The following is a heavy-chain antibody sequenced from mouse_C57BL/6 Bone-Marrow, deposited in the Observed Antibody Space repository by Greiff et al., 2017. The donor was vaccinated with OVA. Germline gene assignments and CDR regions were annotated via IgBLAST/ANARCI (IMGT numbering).Heavy chain of an antibody. J-gene: IGHJ3*01. CDR1: GYTFTSYW. D-gene: IGHD2-3*01. V-gene: IGHV1-59*01. Sequence: QVQLQQPGAELVRPGTSVKLSCKASGYTFTSYWMHWVKQRPGQGLEWIGVIDPSDSYTNYNQKFKGKATLTVDTSSSTAYMQLSSLTSEDSAVYYGARSGDGYYGAWCAYWGQGTLVTVSA. CDR2: IDPSDSYT. CDR3: ARSGDGYYGAWCAY.